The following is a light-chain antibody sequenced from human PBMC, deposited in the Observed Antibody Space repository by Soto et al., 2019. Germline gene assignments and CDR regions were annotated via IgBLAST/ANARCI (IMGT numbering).Light chain of an antibody. V-gene: IGLV1-40*01. CDR1: TSNIGAPYD. CDR3: QSYDISLHNYV. Sequence: QSVLTQPPSVSGAPGQRVSISCTGSTSNIGAPYDVHWYQHLPGAAPKLLIYGDNNRPSGVPGRFSGSKSGTSASLAITSLQAEDEADYYCQSYDISLHNYVFGTGTKLTVL. CDR2: GDN. J-gene: IGLJ1*01.